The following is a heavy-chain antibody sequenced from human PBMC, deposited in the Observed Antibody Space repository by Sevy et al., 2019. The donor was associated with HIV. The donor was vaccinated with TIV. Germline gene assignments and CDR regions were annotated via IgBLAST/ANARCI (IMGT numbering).Heavy chain of an antibody. Sequence: GGSLRLSCAASGFTFSSYAMSWVRQAPGKGLEWVSAISGSGGSTYYADSVKGRFTISRDNSKNTQYLQMNSLRAEDTAVYYCAKVGRVGSSGSYSPFDYWGQGTLVTVSS. CDR1: GFTFSSYA. V-gene: IGHV3-23*01. J-gene: IGHJ4*02. CDR3: AKVGRVGSSGSYSPFDY. D-gene: IGHD1-26*01. CDR2: ISGSGGST.